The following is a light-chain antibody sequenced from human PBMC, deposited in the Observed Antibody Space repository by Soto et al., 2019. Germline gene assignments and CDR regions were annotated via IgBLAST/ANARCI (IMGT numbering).Light chain of an antibody. V-gene: IGLV2-11*01. J-gene: IGLJ3*02. CDR2: SVS. CDR1: NSNVGGYNL. Sequence: QSALTQPRSVSGSPGQSVTISRTGTNSNVGGYNLVSWYQQLPGRSCKLMISSVSQQPSDVPDRFSASKAGNTSSLPSSVLQADDEAVYFCCSYTASDIWVFGGGTKVTVL. CDR3: CSYTASDIWV.